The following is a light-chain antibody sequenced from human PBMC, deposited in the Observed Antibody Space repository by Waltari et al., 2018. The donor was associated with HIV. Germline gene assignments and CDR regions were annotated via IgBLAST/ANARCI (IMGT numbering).Light chain of an antibody. CDR1: NIGSKS. Sequence: SYVLTQPPSVSVAPGKTATITCGGNNIGSKSVHWYQQKPGQAPVLVIYYDDNRPSGIPGRFSGSNSGNTATLTISRVEAGDEADYYCQVWDGSSDQYVFGTETKVTVL. J-gene: IGLJ1*01. CDR3: QVWDGSSDQYV. V-gene: IGLV3-21*04. CDR2: YDD.